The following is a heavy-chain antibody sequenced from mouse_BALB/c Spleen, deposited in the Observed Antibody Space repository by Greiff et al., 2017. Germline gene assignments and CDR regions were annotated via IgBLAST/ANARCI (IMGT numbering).Heavy chain of an antibody. CDR1: GFTFTDYY. Sequence: EVQRVESGGGLVQPGGSLRLSCATSGFTFTDYYMSWVRQPPGKALEWLGFIRNKANGYTTEYSASVKARFTISRDNSQSILYLQMNTLRAEDSATYYCARDGDYYGSSQGYFDVWGAGTTVTVSS. CDR3: ARDGDYYGSSQGYFDV. D-gene: IGHD1-1*01. V-gene: IGHV7-3*02. J-gene: IGHJ1*01. CDR2: IRNKANGYTT.